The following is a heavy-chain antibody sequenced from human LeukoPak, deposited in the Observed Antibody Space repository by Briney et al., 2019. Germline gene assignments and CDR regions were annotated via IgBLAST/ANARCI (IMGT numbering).Heavy chain of an antibody. CDR1: GGSISSGSYY. CDR2: IYTSGST. CDR3: ARKGGSSGWSHYFDY. V-gene: IGHV4-61*02. Sequence: TLSLTCTVSGGSISSGSYYWSWIRQPAGKRLEWIGRIYTSGSTNYNPSLKSRVTISVDTSKNQFSLKLSSVTAADTAVYYCARKGGSSGWSHYFDYWGQGTLVAVSS. J-gene: IGHJ4*02. D-gene: IGHD6-19*01.